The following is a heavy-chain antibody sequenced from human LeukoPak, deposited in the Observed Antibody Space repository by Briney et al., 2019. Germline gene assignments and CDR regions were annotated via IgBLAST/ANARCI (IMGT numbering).Heavy chain of an antibody. V-gene: IGHV3-7*03. D-gene: IGHD4-17*01. CDR1: GFTFSSYW. CDR2: IKQDGSEK. CDR3: ARSLHGDYSYCYFDL. Sequence: PGGSLRLSCAASGFTFSSYWMSWVRQAPGKGLEWVANIKQDGSEKYYVDSVKGRFTISRDNAKNSLYLQMNNLTVEDAAVYYCARSLHGDYSYCYFDLWGRGTLVTVSS. J-gene: IGHJ2*01.